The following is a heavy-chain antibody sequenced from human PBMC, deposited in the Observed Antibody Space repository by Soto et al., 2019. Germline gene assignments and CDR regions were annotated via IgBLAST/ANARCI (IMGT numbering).Heavy chain of an antibody. J-gene: IGHJ3*02. D-gene: IGHD3-16*01. Sequence: SETLSLTCTVSGGSISSHYWSWIRQPPGQGLEWIGYIYYSGSTYYNPSLKSRVTISVDTSKNQFSLKLSSVTAADTAVYFCDRAWVMITFEAFDIWGQGTMVTVSS. CDR2: IYYSGST. CDR1: GGSISSHY. CDR3: DRAWVMITFEAFDI. V-gene: IGHV4-59*08.